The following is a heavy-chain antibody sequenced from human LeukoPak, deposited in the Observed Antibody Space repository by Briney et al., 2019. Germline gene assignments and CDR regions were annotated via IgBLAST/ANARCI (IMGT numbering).Heavy chain of an antibody. V-gene: IGHV1-2*02. CDR1: GYSFTGYS. CDR3: ARSPAYYDFWSGYYKAESRVYYYMDV. D-gene: IGHD3-3*01. J-gene: IGHJ6*03. CDR2: INPKTGFT. Sequence: ASVKVSCKASGYSFTGYSMHWVRQAPGQGLEWMGWINPKTGFTNYAQKFQDRVTMTTDTSISIAYMELSWLRSDDTALYYCARSPAYYDFWSGYYKAESRVYYYMDVWGKGTTVTVSS.